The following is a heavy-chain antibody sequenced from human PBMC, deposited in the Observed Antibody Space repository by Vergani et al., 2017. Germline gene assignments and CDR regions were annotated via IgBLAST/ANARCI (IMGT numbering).Heavy chain of an antibody. D-gene: IGHD6-13*01. Sequence: QLQLQESGPGLVKPSETLSLTCTVSGGSISSSSYYWSWIRQPAGKGLEWIGRIYTSGSTNYNPSLKSRVTMSVDTSKNQFSLKLSSVTAADTAVYYCARARAPGIAAAGTREFGYWGQGTLVTVSS. V-gene: IGHV4-61*02. J-gene: IGHJ4*02. CDR2: IYTSGST. CDR1: GGSISSSSYY. CDR3: ARARAPGIAAAGTREFGY.